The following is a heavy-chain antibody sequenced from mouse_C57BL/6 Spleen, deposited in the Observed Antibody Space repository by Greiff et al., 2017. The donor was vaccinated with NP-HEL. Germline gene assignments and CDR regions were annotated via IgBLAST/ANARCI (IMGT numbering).Heavy chain of an antibody. CDR2: IYPGSGST. CDR1: GYTFTSYW. CDR3: ARGGVLLRRTWFAT. V-gene: IGHV1-55*01. J-gene: IGHJ3*01. D-gene: IGHD1-1*01. Sequence: QVQLQQPGAELVKPGASVKMSCKASGYTFTSYWITWVKQRPGQGLEWIGDIYPGSGSTNYNEKFKSKATLTVDTSSSTAYMQLSSLTSEDSAVYYWARGGVLLRRTWFATGAKGLWSLSLQ.